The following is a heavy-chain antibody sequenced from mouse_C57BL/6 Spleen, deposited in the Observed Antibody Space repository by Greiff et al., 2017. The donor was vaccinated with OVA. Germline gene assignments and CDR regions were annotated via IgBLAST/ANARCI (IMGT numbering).Heavy chain of an antibody. V-gene: IGHV5-9-1*02. Sequence: EVQGVESGEGLVKPGGSLKLSCAASGFTFSSYAMSWVRQTPEKRLEWVAYISSGGDYIYYADTVKGRFTISRDNARNTLYLQMSSLKSEDTAMYYCTRAETGTAFDYWGQGTTLTVSS. D-gene: IGHD4-1*01. CDR1: GFTFSSYA. J-gene: IGHJ2*01. CDR3: TRAETGTAFDY. CDR2: ISSGGDYI.